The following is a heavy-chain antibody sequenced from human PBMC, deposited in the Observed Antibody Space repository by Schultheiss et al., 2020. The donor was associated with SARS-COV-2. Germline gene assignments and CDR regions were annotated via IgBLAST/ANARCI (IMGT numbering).Heavy chain of an antibody. Sequence: GGSLRLSCSASGFTFSSYAMHWVRQAPGKGLEYVSAISSNGGSTYYADSVKGRFTISRDNAKNTLYLQMNSLRAEDTAVYYCARGVIKLVPAAIPLYWGQGTLVTVSS. CDR3: ARGVIKLVPAAIPLY. J-gene: IGHJ4*02. CDR2: ISSNGGST. D-gene: IGHD2-2*01. V-gene: IGHV3-64*04. CDR1: GFTFSSYA.